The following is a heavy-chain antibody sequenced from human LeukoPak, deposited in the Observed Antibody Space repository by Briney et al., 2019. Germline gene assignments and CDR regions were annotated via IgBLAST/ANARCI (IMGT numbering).Heavy chain of an antibody. J-gene: IGHJ4*02. Sequence: GLEWIGSIYHSGSTYYNPSLKSRVTISVDTSKNQFSLKLSSVTAADTAVYYCASGIPEDYWGQGTLVTVSS. V-gene: IGHV4-38-2*01. D-gene: IGHD1-14*01. CDR2: IYHSGST. CDR3: ASGIPEDY.